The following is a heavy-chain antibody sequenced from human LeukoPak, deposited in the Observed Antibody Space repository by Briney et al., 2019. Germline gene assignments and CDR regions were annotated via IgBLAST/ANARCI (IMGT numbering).Heavy chain of an antibody. CDR2: VSHIETT. Sequence: SETLSLTCTVSGGSISSYYWSWIRQPPGKRLEWIGYVSHIETTNYNPSLKSRVTISVDTSKNQFSLRLNSVTAADTAVYYCARPPHYYDTSGYSVWGQGTLVTVSS. V-gene: IGHV4-59*01. D-gene: IGHD3-22*01. J-gene: IGHJ4*02. CDR1: GGSISSYY. CDR3: ARPPHYYDTSGYSV.